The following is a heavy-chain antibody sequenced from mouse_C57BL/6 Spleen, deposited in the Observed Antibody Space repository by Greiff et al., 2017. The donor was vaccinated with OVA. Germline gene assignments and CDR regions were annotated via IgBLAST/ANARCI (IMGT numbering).Heavy chain of an antibody. CDR2: IRNKANGYTT. CDR3: ARDSLYGKDAMDY. CDR1: GFTFTDYY. D-gene: IGHD1-1*01. J-gene: IGHJ4*01. V-gene: IGHV7-3*01. Sequence: EVHLVESGGGLVQPGGSLSLSCAASGFTFTDYYMSWVRQPPGKALEWLGFIRNKANGYTTEYSASVKGRFTISRDNSPSILYLQMNALRAEDSATYYCARDSLYGKDAMDYWGQGTSVTVSS.